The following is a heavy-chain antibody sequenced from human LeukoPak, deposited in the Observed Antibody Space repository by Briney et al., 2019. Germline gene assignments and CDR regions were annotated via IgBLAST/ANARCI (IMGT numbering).Heavy chain of an antibody. CDR3: ASILGYCGSTSCYAFDY. Sequence: PGGSLRLSCAASGFSFSDYYMSWIRQAPGKGLEGVSYISSSGSTIYYADSVKGRFTISRDNAKSSLYLQMNSLRAEDTAVYYCASILGYCGSTSCYAFDYWGQGTLVTVSS. D-gene: IGHD2-2*01. J-gene: IGHJ4*02. V-gene: IGHV3-11*04. CDR2: ISSSGSTI. CDR1: GFSFSDYY.